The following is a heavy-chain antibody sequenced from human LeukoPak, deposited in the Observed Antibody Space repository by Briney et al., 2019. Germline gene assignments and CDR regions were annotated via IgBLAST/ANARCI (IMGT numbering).Heavy chain of an antibody. Sequence: PSETLSLSCAVYGVSLRGYYWSWIRQSPEKGLEWIGEISHEGDSIYNPSLKSRLTLSVDMSKNQFSLKLRSVTAADTAVYYCARGRNYVSDYYFAVWGKGTTVIVSS. V-gene: IGHV4-34*01. CDR2: ISHEGDS. J-gene: IGHJ6*03. D-gene: IGHD1-7*01. CDR1: GVSLRGYY. CDR3: ARGRNYVSDYYFAV.